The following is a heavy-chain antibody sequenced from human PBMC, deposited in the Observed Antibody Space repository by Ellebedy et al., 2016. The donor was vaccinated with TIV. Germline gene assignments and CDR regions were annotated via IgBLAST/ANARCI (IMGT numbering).Heavy chain of an antibody. Sequence: MPSETLSLTCTVSGGSISSSRYYWGRIRQPPGKGLEWIGRIYYSGSTYYNPSLKSRVNISVDTSKNQFSLKLSCVTDADTAVYYCAIQNSDYDIWSGLWGYYGMDVWGQGTTVTVSS. V-gene: IGHV4-39*01. CDR3: AIQNSDYDIWSGLWGYYGMDV. CDR1: GGSISSSRYY. J-gene: IGHJ6*02. CDR2: IYYSGST. D-gene: IGHD3-3*01.